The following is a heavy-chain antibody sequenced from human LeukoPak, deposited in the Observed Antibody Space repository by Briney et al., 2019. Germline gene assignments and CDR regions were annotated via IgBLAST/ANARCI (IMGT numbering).Heavy chain of an antibody. CDR3: ARVAVVITMTRFDY. J-gene: IGHJ4*02. Sequence: SETLSLTCTVSGYSISTSNYWGWIRQPPGKGLEWIGSIYHSGSSYYNPSLKSRVTISVDTSKNHFSLKLSSVTAADTAVYYCARVAVVITMTRFDYWGQGTLVTVSS. CDR1: GYSISTSNY. V-gene: IGHV4-38-2*02. CDR2: IYHSGSS. D-gene: IGHD3-22*01.